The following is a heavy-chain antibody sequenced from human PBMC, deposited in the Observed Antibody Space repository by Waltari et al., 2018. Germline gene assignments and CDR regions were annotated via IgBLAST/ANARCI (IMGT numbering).Heavy chain of an antibody. Sequence: QLQLQESGPGLVEPSETLSLTGTASGDSIGINNYYWGWIRQPRGTGLQWIGSIHYIGDTYYSSSLKSRVIISVDTSNNQFSLRLTSVTAADTAIYFCARNQRGWFDAFDIWGQGTAVTVSS. J-gene: IGHJ3*02. V-gene: IGHV4-39*07. CDR1: GDSIGINNYY. D-gene: IGHD6-19*01. CDR2: IHYIGDT. CDR3: ARNQRGWFDAFDI.